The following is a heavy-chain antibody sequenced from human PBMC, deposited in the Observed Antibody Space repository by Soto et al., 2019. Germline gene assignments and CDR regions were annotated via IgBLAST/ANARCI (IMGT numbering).Heavy chain of an antibody. J-gene: IGHJ4*02. D-gene: IGHD3-10*01. CDR2: ISGSGGST. Sequence: EVQLLESGGGLVQPGGSLRLSCAASGFTFSSYAMSWVRQAPGKGLEWVSAISGSGGSTYYADSVKGRFTISRDNSKNTLYRQMNSLRAEDTAVYYCAKKALLWFGELLSPDYWGQGTLVTVSS. CDR1: GFTFSSYA. V-gene: IGHV3-23*01. CDR3: AKKALLWFGELLSPDY.